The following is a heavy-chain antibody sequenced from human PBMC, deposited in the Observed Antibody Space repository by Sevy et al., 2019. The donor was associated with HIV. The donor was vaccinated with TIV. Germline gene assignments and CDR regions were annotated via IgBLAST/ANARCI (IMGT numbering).Heavy chain of an antibody. CDR3: AREVSVEVVWGSYRYGVLNWFDP. D-gene: IGHD3-16*02. J-gene: IGHJ5*02. V-gene: IGHV3-7*01. CDR1: GFTFSSYW. CDR2: IKQDGSEK. Sequence: GGSLRLSCAASGFTFSSYWMSWVRQAPGKGLEWVANIKQDGSEKYYVDSVKGRFTISRENAKNSLFLQMNSLRAEDTAVYYCAREVSVEVVWGSYRYGVLNWFDPWGQGTLVTVSS.